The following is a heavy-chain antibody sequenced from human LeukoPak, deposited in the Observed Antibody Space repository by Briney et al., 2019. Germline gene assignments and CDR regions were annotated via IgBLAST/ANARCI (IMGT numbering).Heavy chain of an antibody. D-gene: IGHD2-2*01. CDR3: AKTCVPPLDAFDI. V-gene: IGHV3-11*04. CDR2: ISSSGSTI. CDR1: GFTFSDYY. Sequence: PGGSLRLSCAASGFTFSDYYMSWIRQAPGKGLEWVSYISSSGSTIYYADSVKGRFTISRDNSKNTLYLQMNSLRAEDTAVYYCAKTCVPPLDAFDIWGQGTMVTVSS. J-gene: IGHJ3*02.